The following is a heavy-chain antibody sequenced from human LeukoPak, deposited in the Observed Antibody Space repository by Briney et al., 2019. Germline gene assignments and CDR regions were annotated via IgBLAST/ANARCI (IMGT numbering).Heavy chain of an antibody. CDR2: ISADNLTP. D-gene: IGHD3-9*01. CDR1: GYTFSDYG. CDR3: ARDFYWSRNLRFDCFDP. J-gene: IGHJ5*02. V-gene: IGHV1-18*01. Sequence: ASVTLSCKTSGYTFSDYGISWVRQAPGQGLEWVGWISADNLTPNLAQKFQGRVTMTTDTSTNTAYMELRSLRSDDTAFYYCARDFYWSRNLRFDCFDPWGQGTLVIVSS.